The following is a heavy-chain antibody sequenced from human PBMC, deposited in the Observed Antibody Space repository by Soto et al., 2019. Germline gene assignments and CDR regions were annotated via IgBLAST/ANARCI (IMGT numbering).Heavy chain of an antibody. CDR1: GYTFTSYG. V-gene: IGHV1-18*01. D-gene: IGHD2-15*01. CDR2: ISAYNGNT. CDR3: ARVSGGSSYYYYGMDV. J-gene: IGHJ6*02. Sequence: ASVKVSCKASGYTFTSYGISWVRQAPGQGLEWMGWISAYNGNTNYAQKLQGRVTVTTDTSTSTAYMELRSLRSDDTAVYYCARVSGGSSYYYYGMDVWGQGTTVTVSS.